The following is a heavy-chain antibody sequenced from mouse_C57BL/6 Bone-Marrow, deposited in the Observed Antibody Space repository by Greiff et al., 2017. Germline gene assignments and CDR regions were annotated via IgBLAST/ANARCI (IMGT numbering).Heavy chain of an antibody. CDR1: GYTFTDYE. V-gene: IGHV1-15*01. D-gene: IGHD2-4*01. CDR2: IDPETGGT. J-gene: IGHJ3*01. CDR3: TRRRLRRGSWFAY. Sequence: VQLQQSGAELVRPGASVTLSCKASGYTFTDYEMHWVKQTPVHGLEWIGAIDPETGGTAYNQKFKGKAILTADKSSSTAYMELRSLTSEDSAVYYCTRRRLRRGSWFAYWGQGTLVTVSA.